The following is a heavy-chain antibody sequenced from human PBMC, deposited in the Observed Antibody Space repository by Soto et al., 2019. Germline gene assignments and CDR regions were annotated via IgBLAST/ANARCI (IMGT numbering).Heavy chain of an antibody. CDR3: ARIESHYYYYMDV. Sequence: PGGSLRLSCAASGFTFSDYYMSWIRQAPGKGLEWVSYISSSGSTIYYADSVKGRFTISRDNAKNLLYLQMNSLRAEDTAVYYCARIESHYYYYMDVWGKGTTVTVSS. J-gene: IGHJ6*03. V-gene: IGHV3-11*01. CDR1: GFTFSDYY. CDR2: ISSSGSTI.